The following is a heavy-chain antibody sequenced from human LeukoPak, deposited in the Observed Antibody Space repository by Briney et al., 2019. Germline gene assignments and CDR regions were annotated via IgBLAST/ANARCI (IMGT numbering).Heavy chain of an antibody. CDR1: GGTFSSYA. CDR3: ARDQGEMATTAGCFDY. V-gene: IGHV1-69*05. D-gene: IGHD5-24*01. J-gene: IGHJ4*02. Sequence: SVKVSCKASGGTFSSYAISWVRQAPGQGLEWMGRIIPIFGTANYAQKFQGRVTITTDESTSTAYMELSSLRSEDTAVYYCARDQGEMATTAGCFDYWGQGTLLTVSS. CDR2: IIPIFGTA.